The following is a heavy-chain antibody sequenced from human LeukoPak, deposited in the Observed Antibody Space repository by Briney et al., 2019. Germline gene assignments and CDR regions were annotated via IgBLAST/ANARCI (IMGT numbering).Heavy chain of an antibody. V-gene: IGHV4-59*08. D-gene: IGHD1-14*01. CDR3: ARHREPYNWSDP. J-gene: IGHJ5*02. Sequence: SETLSLTCTVSGGSISRYYWSWIRQPPGKGLEWIGYIYYSGSTNYNPSLKSRVTISVDTSKSQFSLKLSSVTAADTAVYYCARHREPYNWSDPWGQGTLVTVSS. CDR2: IYYSGST. CDR1: GGSISRYY.